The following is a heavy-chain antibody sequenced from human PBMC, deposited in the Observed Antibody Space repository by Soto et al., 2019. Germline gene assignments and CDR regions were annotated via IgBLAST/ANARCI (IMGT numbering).Heavy chain of an antibody. J-gene: IGHJ6*02. CDR3: ARVGYCSGGSCYYYYYGMDV. V-gene: IGHV1-69*13. CDR1: GGTFSSYA. Sequence: GASVKVSCKASGGTFSSYAISWVRQAPGQGLEWMGGIIPIFGTANYAQKFQGRVTITADESTSTAYMELSSLGSEDTAVYYCARVGYCSGGSCYYYYYGMDVWGQGTTVTVS. CDR2: IIPIFGTA. D-gene: IGHD2-15*01.